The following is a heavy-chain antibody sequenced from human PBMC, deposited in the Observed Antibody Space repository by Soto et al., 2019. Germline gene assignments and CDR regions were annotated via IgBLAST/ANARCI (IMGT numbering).Heavy chain of an antibody. Sequence: PGGSLRLSCAASGFTFDDYTMHWVRQAPGKGLEWVSSINWNGVAMDYADSVRGRFTISRDNAKNSLYLQMSSLRAEDTAVYYCARDADILTGSDAFDIWGQGTMVTVSS. CDR3: ARDADILTGSDAFDI. CDR1: GFTFDDYT. CDR2: INWNGVAM. V-gene: IGHV3-20*04. J-gene: IGHJ3*02. D-gene: IGHD3-9*01.